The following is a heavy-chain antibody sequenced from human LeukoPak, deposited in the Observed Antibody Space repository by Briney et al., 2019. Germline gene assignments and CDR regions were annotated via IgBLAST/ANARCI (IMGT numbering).Heavy chain of an antibody. V-gene: IGHV1-8*01. J-gene: IGHJ3*02. CDR1: GYTFTSYD. CDR3: ARGRIVEANDAFDI. Sequence: ASVKVSCKASGYTFTSYDINWVRQATGQGLEWMGWMNPNSGNTGYAQKFQGRVTMTRNTSISTASMELSSLRSEHPAVYYCARGRIVEANDAFDIWGQGTMVTVSS. CDR2: MNPNSGNT. D-gene: IGHD1-26*01.